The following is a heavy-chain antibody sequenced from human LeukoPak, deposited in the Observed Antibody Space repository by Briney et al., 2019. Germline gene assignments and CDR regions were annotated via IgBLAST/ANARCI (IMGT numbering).Heavy chain of an antibody. D-gene: IGHD3-16*02. CDR3: AKTMLQDYVWGSYHY. V-gene: IGHV3-23*01. CDR2: ISGSGGST. Sequence: AGGSLRLSCAASGFTFSDYYMSWIRQVPGKGLEWVSAISGSGGSTYYADSVKGRFTISRDDSKNTLYLQMDSLRAEDTAVYYCAKTMLQDYVWGSYHYWGQGTLVTVSS. J-gene: IGHJ4*02. CDR1: GFTFSDYY.